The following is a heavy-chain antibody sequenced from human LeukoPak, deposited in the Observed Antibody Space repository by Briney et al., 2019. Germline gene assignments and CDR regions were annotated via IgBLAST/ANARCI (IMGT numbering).Heavy chain of an antibody. J-gene: IGHJ4*02. CDR1: GGSISSGGYY. CDR2: IYYSGST. Sequence: PSQTLSLTCTVSGGSISSGGYYWSWIRQHPGKGLEWIGYIYYSGSTYYNPSLKSRVTISVDTSKYQFSLKLSSVTAADTAVYYCARASYYDSSGLTDPYYFDYWGQGTLVTVSS. D-gene: IGHD3-22*01. CDR3: ARASYYDSSGLTDPYYFDY. V-gene: IGHV4-31*03.